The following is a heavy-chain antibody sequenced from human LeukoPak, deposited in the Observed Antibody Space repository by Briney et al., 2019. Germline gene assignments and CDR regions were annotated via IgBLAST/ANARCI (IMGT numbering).Heavy chain of an antibody. CDR2: IRYDGSNK. Sequence: GGSLRLSCAASGFTFSSYGMHWVRQAPGEGLEWVAFIRYDGSNKYYADSVKSRFTISRDNSKNTLYLQMNSLRAEDTAVYYCAKSVTTMVRGYFDYWGQGTLVTVSS. V-gene: IGHV3-30*02. J-gene: IGHJ4*02. CDR1: GFTFSSYG. D-gene: IGHD3-10*01. CDR3: AKSVTTMVRGYFDY.